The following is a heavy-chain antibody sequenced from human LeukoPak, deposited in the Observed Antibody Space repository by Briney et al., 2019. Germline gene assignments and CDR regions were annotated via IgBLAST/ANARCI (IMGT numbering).Heavy chain of an antibody. V-gene: IGHV3-48*01. CDR1: GFTFSSYS. CDR3: ARGSTMGATDAFDI. D-gene: IGHD1-26*01. Sequence: GGSLRLSCAASGFTFSSYSMNWVRQAPGKGLEWVSYISSSSSTIYYADSVKGRFTISRDNAKNSLYLQMSSLRAEDTAVYYCARGSTMGATDAFDIWGQGTMVTVSS. CDR2: ISSSSSTI. J-gene: IGHJ3*02.